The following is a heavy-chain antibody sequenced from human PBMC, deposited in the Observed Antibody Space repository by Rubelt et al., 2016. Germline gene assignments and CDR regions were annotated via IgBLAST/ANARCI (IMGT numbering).Heavy chain of an antibody. CDR3: ARDPLPVRGVIMTPTH. D-gene: IGHD3-10*01. V-gene: IGHV1-18*01. CDR1: GYTFTSYG. J-gene: IGHJ4*02. Sequence: QVQLVQSGAEVKKPGASVKVSCKASGYTFTSYGISWVRQAPGQGLEWMGWISAYNGNTNDAQKIQGRVTMTTDTSTSTAYMELRSLRSDDTAVYYCARDPLPVRGVIMTPTHWGQGTLVTVSS. CDR2: ISAYNGNT.